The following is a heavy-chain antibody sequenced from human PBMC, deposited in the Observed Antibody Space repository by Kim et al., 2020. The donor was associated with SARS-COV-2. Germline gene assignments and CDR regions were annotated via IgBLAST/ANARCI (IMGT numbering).Heavy chain of an antibody. D-gene: IGHD6-13*01. CDR1: GFTFDDYA. V-gene: IGHV3-9*01. CDR2: ISWNSGSI. J-gene: IGHJ4*02. CDR3: AKGAAGLRFDY. Sequence: GGSLRLSCAASGFTFDDYAMHWVRQAPGKGLEWVSGISWNSGSIGYADSVKGRFTISRDNAKNSLYLQMNSLRAEDTALYYCAKGAAGLRFDYWGQGTLV.